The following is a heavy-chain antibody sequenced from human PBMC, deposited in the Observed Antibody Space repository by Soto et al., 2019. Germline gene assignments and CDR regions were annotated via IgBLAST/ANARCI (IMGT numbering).Heavy chain of an antibody. CDR2: IYPGDSDT. CDR1: VYSFTIYG. J-gene: IGHJ4*02. Sequence: WESLRISCNVSVYSFTIYGIGWVRPLPVKGLEWMGIIYPGDSDTRYSPSFQGQVTISANKSISTAYLQWSSLKASDTAMYYCARLGHDYSNHIWYWGQGTLVTVSS. V-gene: IGHV5-51*01. D-gene: IGHD4-4*01. CDR3: ARLGHDYSNHIWY.